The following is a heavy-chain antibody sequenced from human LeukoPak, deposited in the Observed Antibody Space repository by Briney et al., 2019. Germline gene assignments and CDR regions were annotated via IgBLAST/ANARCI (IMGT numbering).Heavy chain of an antibody. Sequence: PGGSLRLSCEASGFTFNNYVMTWVRQAPGKGLEWVSSISASAAMTYYADSVKGRFTVSRDNSNNRLYLQMSGLTAADTAVYYCAKDRSIGTYYTFDHWGQGILVTVSS. J-gene: IGHJ4*02. CDR3: AKDRSIGTYYTFDH. D-gene: IGHD1-26*01. CDR2: ISASAAMT. CDR1: GFTFNNYV. V-gene: IGHV3-23*01.